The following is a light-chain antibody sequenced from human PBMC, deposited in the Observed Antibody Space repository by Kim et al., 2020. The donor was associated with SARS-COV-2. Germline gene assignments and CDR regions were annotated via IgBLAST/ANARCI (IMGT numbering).Light chain of an antibody. CDR2: KAS. J-gene: IGKJ2*01. Sequence: DIQMTQSPSTLSASVGDRVTITCRASQSINSWLAWYQQKPGKAPKLLVYKASSLESGVPSRFSGSGSGTEFTLSIRSLQPDDFATYYCQQYNNYPLTFGQGTKLELK. V-gene: IGKV1-5*03. CDR3: QQYNNYPLT. CDR1: QSINSW.